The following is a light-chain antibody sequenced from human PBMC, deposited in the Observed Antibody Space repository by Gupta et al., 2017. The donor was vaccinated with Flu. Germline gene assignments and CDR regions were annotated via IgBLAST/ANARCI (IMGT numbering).Light chain of an antibody. J-gene: IGKJ2*01. CDR2: GAS. Sequence: EVVMTQSPATLSVSPGERATLACRASPSAVTYLAWYQQNPDQAPRLLIYGASTRANGLPARISSSAYAADFTLIISIRPSEDFAVYCCQQYNDCPYTFGQGTXLEIK. CDR3: QQYNDCPYT. V-gene: IGKV3-15*01. CDR1: PSAVTY.